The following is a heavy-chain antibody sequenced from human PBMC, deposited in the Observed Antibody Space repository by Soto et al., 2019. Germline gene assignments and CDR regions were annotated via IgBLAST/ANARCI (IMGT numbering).Heavy chain of an antibody. Sequence: PGGSLRLSCAASGFTFSSYSMNWVRQAPGKGLEWVSSISSSSSYIYYADSVKGRFTISRDNSKNTLYLQMNSLRAEDTAVYYCARRKELRHDAFDIWGQGTMVTVS. J-gene: IGHJ3*02. V-gene: IGHV3-21*01. CDR1: GFTFSSYS. CDR3: ARRKELRHDAFDI. CDR2: ISSSSSYI. D-gene: IGHD6-25*01.